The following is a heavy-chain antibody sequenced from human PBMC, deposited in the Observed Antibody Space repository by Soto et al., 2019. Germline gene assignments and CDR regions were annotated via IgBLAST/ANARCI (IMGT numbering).Heavy chain of an antibody. Sequence: SGPTLVKPTQTLTLTCTFSGFSLSTSGVGVGWIRQPPGKALEWLALIYWDDDKRYSPSLKSRLTITKDTSKNQVVLTMTNMDPVDTATYYCAHSWWGNWGSLLYYFDYWGQGTLVTVSS. CDR3: AHSWWGNWGSLLYYFDY. D-gene: IGHD7-27*01. CDR1: GFSLSTSGVG. J-gene: IGHJ4*02. V-gene: IGHV2-5*02. CDR2: IYWDDDK.